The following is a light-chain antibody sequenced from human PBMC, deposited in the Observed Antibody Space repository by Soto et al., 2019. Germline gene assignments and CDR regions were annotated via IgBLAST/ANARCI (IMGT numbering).Light chain of an antibody. CDR1: QSISSY. J-gene: IGKJ1*01. V-gene: IGKV1-39*01. Sequence: DIQMTQSPSSLSASVGDRVTIHCRASQSISSYLNWYQQKPGKAPKLLIYAASSLQSGVPSRFSGSGSGTDFTLTISSLQPEDFATYYCQQSYSTPRTFGQGTKVDI. CDR3: QQSYSTPRT. CDR2: AAS.